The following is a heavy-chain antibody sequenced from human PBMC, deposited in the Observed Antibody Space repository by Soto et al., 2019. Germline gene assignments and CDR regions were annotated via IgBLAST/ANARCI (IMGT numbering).Heavy chain of an antibody. CDR2: IYYSGST. J-gene: IGHJ6*04. CDR3: AIDIMVTNQHHRAIDV. CDR1: GGSISRYY. D-gene: IGHD2-8*01. V-gene: IGHV4-59*12. Sequence: PSEALSLTSTVSGGSISRYYWRWIRQPPGKGLEWIGYIYYSGSTNYNPSLKSRVTISVDTSKNQFSMKLSSVTAADTAVYYCAIDIMVTNQHHRAIDVWGTAPMVTVSS.